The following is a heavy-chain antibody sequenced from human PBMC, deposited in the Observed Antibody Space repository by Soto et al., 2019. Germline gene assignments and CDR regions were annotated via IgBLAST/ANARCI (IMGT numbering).Heavy chain of an antibody. J-gene: IGHJ4*02. D-gene: IGHD3-22*01. V-gene: IGHV4-30-2*01. Sequence: SETLSLTCAVSGGSISSGGYSWSWIRQPPGKGLEWIGYIYHSGSTYYNPSLKSRVTISVDRSKNQFSLKLSSVTAADTAVYYCARGEDYYDSSGYTTNFYFDYWGQGTLVTVSS. CDR3: ARGEDYYDSSGYTTNFYFDY. CDR1: GGSISSGGYS. CDR2: IYHSGST.